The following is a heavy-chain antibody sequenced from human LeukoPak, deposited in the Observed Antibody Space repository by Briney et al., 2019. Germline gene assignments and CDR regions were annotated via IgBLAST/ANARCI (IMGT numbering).Heavy chain of an antibody. CDR3: ARAGTDYGTPGDY. V-gene: IGHV1-2*06. Sequence: ASVKVSCKASGYTFTGYYMHWVRQAPGPGLEWMGRINPNSGGTNYAQKFQGRVTMTRDTSISTAYMELSRLRSDDTAVDYCARAGTDYGTPGDYWGQGTLVTVSS. CDR2: INPNSGGT. J-gene: IGHJ4*02. D-gene: IGHD4-17*01. CDR1: GYTFTGYY.